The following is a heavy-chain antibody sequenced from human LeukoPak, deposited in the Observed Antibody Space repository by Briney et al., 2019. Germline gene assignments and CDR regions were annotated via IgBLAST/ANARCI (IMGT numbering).Heavy chain of an antibody. CDR3: AKAHRRYCSSTSCYWDY. CDR2: ISGSGGST. J-gene: IGHJ4*02. CDR1: GFTFSSYA. D-gene: IGHD2-2*01. Sequence: PGGSLRLSCAASGFTFSSYAMSWVRKAPGKGLEWVSAISGSGGSTYYADSVKGRFTISRDNSKNTLYLQMNSLRAEDTAVYCCAKAHRRYCSSTSCYWDYWGQGTLVTVSS. V-gene: IGHV3-23*01.